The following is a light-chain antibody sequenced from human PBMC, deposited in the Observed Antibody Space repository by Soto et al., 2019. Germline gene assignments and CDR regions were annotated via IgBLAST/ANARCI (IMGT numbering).Light chain of an antibody. Sequence: QSALTQPASVSGSPGQSITISCTGTSSDVGSYNYVSWYQHHPGKAPKLMIYEVNNRPSGVSNRFSGSKSGNTASLTISGLQAEDEADYYCSSYTTSRARVFGGGTKVTVL. CDR3: SSYTTSRARV. V-gene: IGLV2-14*01. J-gene: IGLJ3*02. CDR2: EVN. CDR1: SSDVGSYNY.